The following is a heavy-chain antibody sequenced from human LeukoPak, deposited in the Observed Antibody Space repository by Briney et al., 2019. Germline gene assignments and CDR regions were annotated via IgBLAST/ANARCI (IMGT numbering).Heavy chain of an antibody. CDR1: GFTFSSYS. D-gene: IGHD3-3*01. V-gene: IGHV3-21*04. CDR3: AKGAQYDFWSGYTLEYFDV. CDR2: ISSSSSYI. J-gene: IGHJ4*02. Sequence: PGGSLRLSCAASGFTFSSYSMNWVRQAPGKGLEWVSSISSSSSYIYYADSVKGRFTISRDNAKNSLYLQINSLRAEDTAAYYCAKGAQYDFWSGYTLEYFDVWGKGTLVTVSS.